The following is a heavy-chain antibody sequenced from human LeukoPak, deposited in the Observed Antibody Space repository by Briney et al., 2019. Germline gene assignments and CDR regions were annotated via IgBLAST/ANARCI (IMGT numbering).Heavy chain of an antibody. CDR1: GGSFSGYY. CDR2: INHSGST. V-gene: IGHV4-34*01. D-gene: IGHD3-10*01. J-gene: IGHJ6*02. Sequence: SETLSLTCAVYGGSFSGYYWSWIRQPPGKGLEWIGEINHSGSTNYNPSLKSRVTISVDTSKNQFSLKLSSVTAADTAVYYCAGVLLWPNYYYYGMDVWGQGTTVTVSS. CDR3: AGVLLWPNYYYYGMDV.